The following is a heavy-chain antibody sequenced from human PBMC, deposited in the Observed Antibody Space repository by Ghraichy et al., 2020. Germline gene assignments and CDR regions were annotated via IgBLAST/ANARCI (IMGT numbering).Heavy chain of an antibody. Sequence: SETLSLTCTVSGGSISSSSYYWGWIRQPPGKGLEWIGSIYYSGSTYYNPSLKSRVTISVDTSKNQFSLKLSSVTAADTAVYYCARIDIVVVPAATSYYYYYGMDVWGQGTTVTVSS. CDR1: GGSISSSSYY. CDR2: IYYSGST. V-gene: IGHV4-39*01. J-gene: IGHJ6*02. CDR3: ARIDIVVVPAATSYYYYYGMDV. D-gene: IGHD2-2*01.